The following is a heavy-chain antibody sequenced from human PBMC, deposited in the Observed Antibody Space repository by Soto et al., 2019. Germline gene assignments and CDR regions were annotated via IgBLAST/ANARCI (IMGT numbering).Heavy chain of an antibody. Sequence: SETLDLTCAVSGATINNNEYYWSWIRQTPGKGLEWIGYVYYSGTTDYIPSLKSRLSMSIDKSQNQFTLKLNSVTAADTATYYCARMSYFYDKWYFDLWGRGTLVTVSS. V-gene: IGHV4-30-4*01. J-gene: IGHJ2*01. CDR2: VYYSGTT. D-gene: IGHD3-22*01. CDR3: ARMSYFYDKWYFDL. CDR1: GATINNNEYY.